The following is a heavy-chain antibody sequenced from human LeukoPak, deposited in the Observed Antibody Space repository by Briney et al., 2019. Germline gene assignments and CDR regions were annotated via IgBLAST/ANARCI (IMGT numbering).Heavy chain of an antibody. D-gene: IGHD5-12*01. V-gene: IGHV4-59*01. Sequence: ASETLSLTCTVSGGSIGSYYWSWIRQSPGKGLEWIGHISYSGSTNYNPSLKSRVTISVDTSKNQFSLKLSSVTAADTAVYYCARGGSGYALNWFDPWGQGTLVTVSS. CDR3: ARGGSGYALNWFDP. J-gene: IGHJ5*02. CDR1: GGSIGSYY. CDR2: ISYSGST.